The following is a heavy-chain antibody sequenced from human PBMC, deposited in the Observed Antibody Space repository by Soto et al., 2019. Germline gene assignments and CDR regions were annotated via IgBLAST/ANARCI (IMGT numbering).Heavy chain of an antibody. V-gene: IGHV3-9*01. D-gene: IGHD2-15*01. Sequence: EVQLVESGGGLVQPGRSLRLSCAASGFTFDDYAMHWVRQAPGKGLEWVSGISWNSGSIGYADSVKGRFTISRDNAKNSLYLQMNSLRAEDTALYYCAKDIQRWYYYGMDVWGQGTTVTVSS. CDR3: AKDIQRWYYYGMDV. J-gene: IGHJ6*02. CDR1: GFTFDDYA. CDR2: ISWNSGSI.